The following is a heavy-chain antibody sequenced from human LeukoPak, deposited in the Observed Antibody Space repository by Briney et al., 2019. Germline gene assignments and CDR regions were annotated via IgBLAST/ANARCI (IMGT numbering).Heavy chain of an antibody. V-gene: IGHV3-30*03. D-gene: IGHD2-15*01. J-gene: IGHJ4*02. CDR2: ISYDGSNK. CDR3: ARGCGSGGSCYCDY. CDR1: GFTFSSYG. Sequence: LSGGSLRLSCAASGFTFSSYGMHWVRQAPGKGLEWVAVISYDGSNKYYADSVKGRFTISRDNSKNTLYLQMNSLRAEDTAVYYRARGCGSGGSCYCDYWGQGTLVTVSS.